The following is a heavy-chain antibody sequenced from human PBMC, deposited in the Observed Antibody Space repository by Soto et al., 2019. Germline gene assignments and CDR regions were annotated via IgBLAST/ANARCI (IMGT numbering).Heavy chain of an antibody. D-gene: IGHD2-2*02. Sequence: GGSLRLSCAASGFTFSSYGMHWVRQAPGKGLEWVAVISYDGSNKYYADSVKGRFTISRDNSKNTLYLQMNSLRAEDTAVYYCAKDNIVVVPAAISHYYGMDVWGQGTTVTVSS. CDR1: GFTFSSYG. J-gene: IGHJ6*02. V-gene: IGHV3-30*18. CDR3: AKDNIVVVPAAISHYYGMDV. CDR2: ISYDGSNK.